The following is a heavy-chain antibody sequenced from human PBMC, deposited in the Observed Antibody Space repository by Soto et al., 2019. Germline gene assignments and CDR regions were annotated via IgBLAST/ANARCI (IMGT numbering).Heavy chain of an antibody. J-gene: IGHJ3*02. CDR1: GFTFSSYS. D-gene: IGHD2-21*01. CDR3: ATRGAVVVMSGFDAFDI. V-gene: IGHV3-21*01. CDR2: ISSSSNYI. Sequence: EVQLVESGGGLVKPGGSLRLSCAASGFTFSSYSMNWVRQAPGKGLEWVSSISSSSNYIYYADSVKGRFTISRDNAKNSLHLQMNSLRAEDTAVYYCATRGAVVVMSGFDAFDIWGQGTMVTVSS.